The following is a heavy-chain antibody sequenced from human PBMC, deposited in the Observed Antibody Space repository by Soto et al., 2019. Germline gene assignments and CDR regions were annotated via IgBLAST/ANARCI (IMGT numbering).Heavy chain of an antibody. J-gene: IGHJ4*02. CDR3: ARENSYFDY. Sequence: QIQLLQSGAEVKKPGASVKVTCKASGYTFRNFGISWVRQAPGQGLEWMGWISAYNANANYAQKFQGGLTMTADTCTSTAYMELRSLRSDDKAVYYCARENSYFDYWGQGTLVTVSS. CDR1: GYTFRNFG. V-gene: IGHV1-18*01. CDR2: ISAYNANA.